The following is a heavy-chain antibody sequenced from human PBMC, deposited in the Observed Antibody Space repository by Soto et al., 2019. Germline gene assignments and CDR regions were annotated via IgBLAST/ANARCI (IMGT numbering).Heavy chain of an antibody. D-gene: IGHD3-10*01. Sequence: QITLKESGPTLVKPTQTLTLTCTFSGFSLSTSGVGVGWIRQPPGKALEWLALIYWDDDKRYSPSLKSRLTITKDTSKNQVVLTMTNMDPVDTATYYCAHRLEVRGVTAPLSPEAFDIWGQGTMVTVSS. V-gene: IGHV2-5*02. J-gene: IGHJ3*02. CDR2: IYWDDDK. CDR3: AHRLEVRGVTAPLSPEAFDI. CDR1: GFSLSTSGVG.